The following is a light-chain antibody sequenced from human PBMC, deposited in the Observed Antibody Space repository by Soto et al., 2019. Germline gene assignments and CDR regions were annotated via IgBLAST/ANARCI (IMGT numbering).Light chain of an antibody. CDR3: QQYNNYPRT. J-gene: IGKJ1*01. Sequence: DIQVTQSPSTRSASVEDRVTITCRASQSISSWLAWYQQKPGKAPKLLIYKASSLESGVPSRFSGSVYGTEFTLTISSLQTVDFGSYFCQQYNNYPRTFGQGTKVDIK. V-gene: IGKV1-5*03. CDR1: QSISSW. CDR2: KAS.